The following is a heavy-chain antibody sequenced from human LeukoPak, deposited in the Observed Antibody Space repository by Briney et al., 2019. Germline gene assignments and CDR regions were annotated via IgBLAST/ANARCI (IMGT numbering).Heavy chain of an antibody. CDR1: GGSISSYY. J-gene: IGHJ4*02. CDR2: IYTSGST. V-gene: IGHV4-4*07. CDR3: ARHGSSRSPLNY. Sequence: SETLSLTCTVSGGSISSYYWSWIRQPAGKGLEWIGRIYTSGSTNYNPSLKSRVTMSVDTSKNQFSLKLSSVTAADTALYYCARHGSSRSPLNYWGQGTLVTVSS. D-gene: IGHD2-15*01.